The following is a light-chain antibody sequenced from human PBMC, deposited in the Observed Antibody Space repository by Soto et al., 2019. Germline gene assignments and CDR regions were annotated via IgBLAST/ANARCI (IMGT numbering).Light chain of an antibody. CDR1: QSVDTN. CDR2: RAS. J-gene: IGKJ4*01. CDR3: QHYTRWSLS. V-gene: IGKV3-15*01. Sequence: EIVMTQAPATMSVAPGERATLSCRASQSVDTNLAGYQQTPGQAPRLLIYRASTRATGVPARFSGSGSGTEFSLPISSLQSEDFAVYYCQHYTRWSLSFGGGTRVAIK.